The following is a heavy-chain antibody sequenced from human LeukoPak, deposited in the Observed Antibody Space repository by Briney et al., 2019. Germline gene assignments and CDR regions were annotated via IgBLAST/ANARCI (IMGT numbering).Heavy chain of an antibody. Sequence: GGSLRLSCVVSGFTFSSYWMSWVRQAPGKGLEWVSYISSSSSTIYYADSVKGRFTISRDNAKNSLYLQMNSLRAEDTAVYYCAELGITMIGGVWGKGTTVTISS. CDR3: AELGITMIGGV. J-gene: IGHJ6*04. CDR1: GFTFSSYW. CDR2: ISSSSSTI. D-gene: IGHD3-10*02. V-gene: IGHV3-48*04.